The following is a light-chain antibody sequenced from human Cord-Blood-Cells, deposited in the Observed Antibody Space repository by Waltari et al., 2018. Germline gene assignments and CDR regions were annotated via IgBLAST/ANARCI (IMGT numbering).Light chain of an antibody. CDR3: CSYTSSYTYV. J-gene: IGLJ1*01. CDR1: SSDVGGYNY. CDR2: DVS. Sequence: QSALTQPRSVSGSPGQSVTISCTGTSSDVGGYNYVSWYQQHPGKAAKLMICDVSKRPEGVPYSFNGCKSGKTASLTISGLQAADEADYYCCSYTSSYTYVVGAGTKVTVL. V-gene: IGLV2-11*01.